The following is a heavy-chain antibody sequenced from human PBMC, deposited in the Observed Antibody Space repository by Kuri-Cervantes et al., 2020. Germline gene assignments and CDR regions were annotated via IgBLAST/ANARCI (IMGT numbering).Heavy chain of an antibody. Sequence: GESLKISCEASGFTFSIYSMNWVRQAPGKGLEWVSYISSSSSTIYYADSVKGRFTISRDNAKNSLYLQMNSLRAEDTAVYYCARQRFDWLSHYYYYYGMDVWGQGTTVTVSS. V-gene: IGHV3-48*04. D-gene: IGHD3-9*01. CDR1: GFTFSIYS. CDR3: ARQRFDWLSHYYYYYGMDV. J-gene: IGHJ6*02. CDR2: ISSSSSTI.